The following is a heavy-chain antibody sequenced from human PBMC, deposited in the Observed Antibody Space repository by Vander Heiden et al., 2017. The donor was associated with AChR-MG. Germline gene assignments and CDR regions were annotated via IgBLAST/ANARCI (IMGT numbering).Heavy chain of an antibody. V-gene: IGHV3-23*01. D-gene: IGHD3-3*01. J-gene: IGHJ4*02. CDR3: AKDRFHDFWSGYSAFDY. Sequence: EVQVLESGGGLVQPGGSLRRSCAGSEFTFSSYAMTWVRQAPGKGLEWVSTISDSGGRTYYADSVKGRFTISRDNSKNTLFMQMNSLRVEDTAVYYCAKDRFHDFWSGYSAFDYWGQGTLVTVSS. CDR2: ISDSGGRT. CDR1: EFTFSSYA.